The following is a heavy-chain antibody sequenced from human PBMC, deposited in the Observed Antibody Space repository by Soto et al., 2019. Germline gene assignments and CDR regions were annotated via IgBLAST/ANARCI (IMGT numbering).Heavy chain of an antibody. CDR1: GFTFSTYA. J-gene: IGHJ2*01. D-gene: IGHD6-13*01. CDR3: AKGGAAAGMGYFDL. CDR2: ISGSGGST. Sequence: PGGSLRLPCAASGFTFSTYAMSWVRQAPGKGLEWVSGISGSGGSTYYADSVKGRFTISRDNSKKTLFLQMSSLRAEDTAVYFCAKGGAAAGMGYFDLWGRGTLVTVSS. V-gene: IGHV3-23*01.